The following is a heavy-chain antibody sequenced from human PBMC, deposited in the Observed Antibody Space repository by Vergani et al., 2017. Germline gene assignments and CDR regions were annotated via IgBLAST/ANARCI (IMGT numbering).Heavy chain of an antibody. Sequence: EVQLVQSGAEVKTPGESLKISCKGSGYSFTSYWIGWVRQMPGKGLEWMGIIYPGDSDTRYSPSFQDQVTISADKSISTAYLQWSSLKASDTAMYYCARSNLYDYDSSGYDYWGQGTLVTVSS. J-gene: IGHJ4*02. V-gene: IGHV5-51*01. D-gene: IGHD3-22*01. CDR2: IYPGDSDT. CDR1: GYSFTSYW. CDR3: ARSNLYDYDSSGYDY.